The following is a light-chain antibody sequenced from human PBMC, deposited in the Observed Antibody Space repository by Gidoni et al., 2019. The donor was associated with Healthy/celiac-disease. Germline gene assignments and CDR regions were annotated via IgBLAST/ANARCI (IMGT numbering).Light chain of an antibody. CDR1: QSVLYSSNNKNY. CDR3: QQYYSTPLT. Sequence: DIVMTQSQASLAVSLGERATINCKSSQSVLYSSNNKNYVAWYQQKPGQPPKLLIYWASTRESGVPDRFSGSGSGTDFTLTISSLQAEDVAVYYCQQYYSTPLTFGGXTKVEIK. V-gene: IGKV4-1*01. CDR2: WAS. J-gene: IGKJ4*01.